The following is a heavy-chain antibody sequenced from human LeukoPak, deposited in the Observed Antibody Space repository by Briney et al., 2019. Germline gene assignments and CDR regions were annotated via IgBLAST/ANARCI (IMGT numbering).Heavy chain of an antibody. D-gene: IGHD3-22*01. Sequence: GRSLRLSCAASGFTFSSYSMNWVRQAPGKGLEWVSSISSSSSYIYYADSVKGRFTISRDNAKNSLYLQMNSLRAEDTAVYYCARYYDSSGYRGNDAFDIWGQGTMVTVSS. CDR1: GFTFSSYS. J-gene: IGHJ3*02. CDR3: ARYYDSSGYRGNDAFDI. V-gene: IGHV3-21*01. CDR2: ISSSSSYI.